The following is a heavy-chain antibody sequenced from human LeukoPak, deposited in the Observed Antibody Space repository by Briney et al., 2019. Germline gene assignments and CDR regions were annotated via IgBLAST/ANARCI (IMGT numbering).Heavy chain of an antibody. CDR2: IIGYNGNI. CDR3: ARVGYYDSSVYYYMDV. Sequence: ASVKVSCKASGYTFNIYGISWVRQAPGQGLEWMGWIIGYNGNINYAQNLQGRVTMTTDTSTSTAYMELRSLRSDDTAIYYCARVGYYDSSVYYYMDVWGKGTTVTVSS. J-gene: IGHJ6*03. D-gene: IGHD3-22*01. V-gene: IGHV1-18*01. CDR1: GYTFNIYG.